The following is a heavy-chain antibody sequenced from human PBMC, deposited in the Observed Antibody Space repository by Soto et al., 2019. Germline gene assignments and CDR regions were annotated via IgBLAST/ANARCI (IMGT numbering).Heavy chain of an antibody. Sequence: SETLSLTCAVSGGSISSGGYSWSWIRQPPGKGLEWIGYIYHSGSTYYNPSLKSRVTISVDRSKNQFSLKLSSVTAADTAVYYSATHRGMVTSFDYWGQGILVTVSS. CDR3: ATHRGMVTSFDY. CDR2: IYHSGST. CDR1: GGSISSGGYS. D-gene: IGHD5-18*01. J-gene: IGHJ4*02. V-gene: IGHV4-30-2*01.